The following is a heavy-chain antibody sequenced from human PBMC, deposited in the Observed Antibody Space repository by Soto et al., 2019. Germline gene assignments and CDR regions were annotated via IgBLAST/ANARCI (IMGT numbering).Heavy chain of an antibody. CDR3: ASFRYDY. CDR1: GDSISSNSAA. J-gene: IGHJ4*02. CDR2: TYYRSRWYH. Sequence: SQTLSLTCAISGDSISSNSAAWNWIRQSPSRGFEGLGRTYYRSRWYHDYAVSVKSRIIINPDTSKNQVSLQLNSVTPDDTAVYYCASFRYDYWGEGTVVTVSS. D-gene: IGHD5-18*01. V-gene: IGHV6-1*01.